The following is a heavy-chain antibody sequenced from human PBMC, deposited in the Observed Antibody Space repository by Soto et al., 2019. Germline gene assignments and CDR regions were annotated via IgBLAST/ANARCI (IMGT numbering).Heavy chain of an antibody. Sequence: QVQLVESGGGVVQPGRSLRLSCAASGFTFSSYAMHWVRQAPGKGLEWVAVISYDGSNKYYADSVKGRFTISRDNSTNPLYLQMNSLRAEDTAVYYCARPLWRNDYNWGYFDLWGRGTLVTVSS. CDR1: GFTFSSYA. CDR3: ARPLWRNDYNWGYFDL. CDR2: ISYDGSNK. J-gene: IGHJ2*01. D-gene: IGHD4-4*01. V-gene: IGHV3-30-3*01.